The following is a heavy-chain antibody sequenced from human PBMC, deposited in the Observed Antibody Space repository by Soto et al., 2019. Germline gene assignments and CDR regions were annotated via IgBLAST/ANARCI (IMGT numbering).Heavy chain of an antibody. CDR1: GFTFSSYA. D-gene: IGHD3-16*01. CDR2: ISDAGGTT. J-gene: IGHJ2*01. V-gene: IGHV3-23*01. CDR3: AKAVSPSRYWYFDL. Sequence: EVQLLESGGGLGQPGGSLSLACAASGFTFSSYAMNWVRQATGKGLEWVSLISDAGGTTYYADSVKSRFTISRDNSKNMVYLQMISLRAEDTAHYYCAKAVSPSRYWYFDLWGRGTRVTVSS.